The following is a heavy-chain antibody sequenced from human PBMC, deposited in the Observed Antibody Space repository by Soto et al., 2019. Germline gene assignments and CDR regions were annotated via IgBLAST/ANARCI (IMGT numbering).Heavy chain of an antibody. CDR3: AGFVIPASRNSDIDF. J-gene: IGHJ4*02. V-gene: IGHV4-39*01. D-gene: IGHD3-16*02. CDR1: GISVSPRGYS. CDR2: IYYTGST. Sequence: SEPLYLICIDFGISVSPRGYSWGWVRPAPGKGRNWIGNIYYTGSTFYHPSLRSRVTLSVDSSKNQFSLRLNSVTAADTAVYFCAGFVIPASRNSDIDFWGQGTLVTVSS.